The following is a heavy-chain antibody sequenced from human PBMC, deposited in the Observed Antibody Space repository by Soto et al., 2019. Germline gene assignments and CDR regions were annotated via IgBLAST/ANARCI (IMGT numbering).Heavy chain of an antibody. CDR1: GGSISSSSYY. CDR2: IYYSGST. V-gene: IGHV4-39*01. Sequence: SETLSLTCTVSGGSISSSSYYWGWIRQPPGKGLEWIGSIYYSGSTYYNPSLKSRVTISVDTSKNQFSLKLSSVTAADTAVYYCASDLLGRPVDTAMVPWGQGTLVTVSS. J-gene: IGHJ5*02. CDR3: ASDLLGRPVDTAMVP. D-gene: IGHD5-18*01.